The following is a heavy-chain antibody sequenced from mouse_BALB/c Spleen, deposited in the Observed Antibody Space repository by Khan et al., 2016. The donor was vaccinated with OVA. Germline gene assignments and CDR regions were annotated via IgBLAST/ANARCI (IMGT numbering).Heavy chain of an antibody. V-gene: IGHV5-9-3*01. CDR2: ISSGGSYT. CDR1: GFTFSSYA. J-gene: IGHJ1*01. CDR3: ARHVVPSIYDGSIAGFDV. D-gene: IGHD2-3*01. Sequence: EVELVESGGGLVKPGGSLKLSCAASGFTFSSYAMSWVRQTPETRLEWVATISSGGSYTYYPDSVKGRFTIARDHAKNTLYLQLSSLTSEATAISYRARHVVPSIYDGSIAGFDVWGAGTTVTVSS.